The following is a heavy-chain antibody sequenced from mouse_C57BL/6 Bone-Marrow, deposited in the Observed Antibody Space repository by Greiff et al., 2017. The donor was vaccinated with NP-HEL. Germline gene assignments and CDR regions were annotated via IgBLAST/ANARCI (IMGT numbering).Heavy chain of an antibody. CDR3: AREGPYGSSYPFAY. D-gene: IGHD1-1*01. CDR2: IDPSDSYT. J-gene: IGHJ3*01. V-gene: IGHV1-50*01. CDR1: GYTFTSYW. Sequence: QVQLQQPGAELVKPGASVKLSCKASGYTFTSYWMQLVKQRPGQGLEWIGEIDPSDSYTNYNQKFKGKATLNVDTSSSTAYMQLSSLTSEDAAVYYCAREGPYGSSYPFAYWGQGTLVTVSA.